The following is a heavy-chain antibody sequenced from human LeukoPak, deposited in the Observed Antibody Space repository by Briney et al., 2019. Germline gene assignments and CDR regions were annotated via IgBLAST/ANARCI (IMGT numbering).Heavy chain of an antibody. Sequence: PSETLSLTCTVSGGSISSYYWSWIRQPPGKRLEWIGHIYYSGSTNYDPSLKSRVTISVDTSKNQFSLKLSSVTAADTAVYYCASRSSIWSGYQDTLYYFDSWGQGTLVTVSS. CDR1: GGSISSYY. V-gene: IGHV4-59*01. J-gene: IGHJ4*02. CDR3: ASRSSIWSGYQDTLYYFDS. CDR2: IYYSGST. D-gene: IGHD3-3*01.